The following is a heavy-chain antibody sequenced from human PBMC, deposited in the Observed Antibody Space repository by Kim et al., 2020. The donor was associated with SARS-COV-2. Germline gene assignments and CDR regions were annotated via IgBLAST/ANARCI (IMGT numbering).Heavy chain of an antibody. CDR2: IIPIFGTA. J-gene: IGHJ4*02. CDR1: GGTFSSYA. Sequence: SVKVSCKASGGTFSSYAIIWVRQAPGQGLEWMGGIIPIFGTANYAQKFQGRVTITADESTSTAYMELSSLRSEDTAVYYCAREMRGYSGYDYPTVDYWGQGTLVTVSS. V-gene: IGHV1-69*13. CDR3: AREMRGYSGYDYPTVDY. D-gene: IGHD5-12*01.